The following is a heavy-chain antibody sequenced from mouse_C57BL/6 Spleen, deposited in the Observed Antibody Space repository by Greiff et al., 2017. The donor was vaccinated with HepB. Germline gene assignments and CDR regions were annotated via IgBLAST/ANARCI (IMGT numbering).Heavy chain of an antibody. J-gene: IGHJ4*01. CDR3: ARCRYYGSSDAMDY. CDR2: INPNNGGT. CDR1: GYTFTDYY. D-gene: IGHD1-1*01. Sequence: EVQLQQSGPELVKPGASVKISCKASGYTFTDYYMNWVKQSHGKSLEWIGDINPNNGGTSYNQKFKGKATLTVDKSSSTAYMELRSLTSEDSAVYYCARCRYYGSSDAMDYWGQGTSVTVSS. V-gene: IGHV1-26*01.